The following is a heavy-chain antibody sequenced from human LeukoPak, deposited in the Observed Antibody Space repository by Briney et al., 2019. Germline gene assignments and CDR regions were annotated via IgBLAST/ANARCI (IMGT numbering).Heavy chain of an antibody. CDR1: GYTFRYYW. CDR2: IKQDGAEK. D-gene: IGHD1-26*01. Sequence: GGSLRLSCAAPGYTFRYYWMTTARHVPAKGLEWVPNIKQDGAEKHYVESVKGRFTISRDNAKNSLYLEMDSLRVEDTAVYYCARVGAWDLQRVFEYWGQGTLVTVSS. CDR3: ARVGAWDLQRVFEY. V-gene: IGHV3-7*02. J-gene: IGHJ4*02.